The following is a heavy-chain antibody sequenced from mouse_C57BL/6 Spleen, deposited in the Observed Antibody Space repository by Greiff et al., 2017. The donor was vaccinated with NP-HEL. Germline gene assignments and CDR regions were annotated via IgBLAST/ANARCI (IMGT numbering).Heavy chain of an antibody. CDR3: ALYYGYDGDGY. V-gene: IGHV1-81*01. CDR2: IYPRSGNT. J-gene: IGHJ2*01. D-gene: IGHD2-2*01. Sequence: QVQLQQSGAELARPGASVKLSCKASGYTFTSYGISWVKQRTGQGLEWIGEIYPRSGNTYYNEKFKGKATLTADKSSSTAYMELRSLTSEDSAVYFCALYYGYDGDGYWGQGTTLTVSS. CDR1: GYTFTSYG.